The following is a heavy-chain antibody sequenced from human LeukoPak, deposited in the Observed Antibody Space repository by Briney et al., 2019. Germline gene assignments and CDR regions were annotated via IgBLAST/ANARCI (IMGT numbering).Heavy chain of an antibody. Sequence: PSETLSLTCAVYGGSFSGYYWSWIRQPPGKGLEWIGEINHSGSTNYNPSLKSRVTISVDTSKNQFSLKLSPVTAADTAVYYCARGRLTMIVVVDFDIWGQGTMVTVSP. J-gene: IGHJ3*02. CDR2: INHSGST. V-gene: IGHV4-34*01. D-gene: IGHD3-22*01. CDR3: ARGRLTMIVVVDFDI. CDR1: GGSFSGYY.